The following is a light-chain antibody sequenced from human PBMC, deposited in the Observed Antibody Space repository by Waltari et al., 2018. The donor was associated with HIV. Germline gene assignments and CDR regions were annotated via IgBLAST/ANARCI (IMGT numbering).Light chain of an antibody. V-gene: IGKV1-39*01. CDR1: QKIKRD. Sequence: DIQMTQSPSSLSASPGDTINITCRTSQKIKRDLNWYQQKPGTIPKLLVYSASGVQSGVPPRISGSGSATDFTLTIDRLQPDDSASYFCQQSHTTPFTFGGGTTVEVK. CDR2: SAS. J-gene: IGKJ4*01. CDR3: QQSHTTPFT.